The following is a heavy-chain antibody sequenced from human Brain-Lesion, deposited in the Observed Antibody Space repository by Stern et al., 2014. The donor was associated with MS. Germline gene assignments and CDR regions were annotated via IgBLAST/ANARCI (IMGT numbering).Heavy chain of an antibody. D-gene: IGHD3-3*01. V-gene: IGHV1-2*02. CDR3: ARDQRGITIFGVVTDYYYLGMDV. Sequence: QVQLVESGAEVKKPGASVKVSCKTSGYIFTGYYIHWVRQAPGQGLEWMAWINPNTGGTKYAQKLQGRVTMSRATSISTAYVELSSLTSDDTAVYYCARDQRGITIFGVVTDYYYLGMDVWGQGTTVTVSS. CDR1: GYIFTGYY. CDR2: INPNTGGT. J-gene: IGHJ6*02.